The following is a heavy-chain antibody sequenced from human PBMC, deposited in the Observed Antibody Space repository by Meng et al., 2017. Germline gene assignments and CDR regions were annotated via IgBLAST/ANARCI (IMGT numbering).Heavy chain of an antibody. D-gene: IGHD7-27*01. CDR1: VGSIRSSNW. V-gene: IGHV4-4*02. CDR3: ARDGRSWD. CDR2: IYHSGST. Sequence: VQLQETGPGRVNLWGTLLLTCAVSVGSIRSSNWGSWVRQPPGKGLEWIGEIYHSGSTNYNPSLKSRVTISVDKSKNQFSLKLSSVTAADTAVYYCARDGRSWDWGQGTLVTVFS. J-gene: IGHJ4*02.